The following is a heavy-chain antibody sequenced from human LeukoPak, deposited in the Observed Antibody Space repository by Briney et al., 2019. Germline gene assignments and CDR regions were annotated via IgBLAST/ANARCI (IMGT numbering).Heavy chain of an antibody. J-gene: IGHJ4*02. CDR1: GYTFSGFY. Sequence: GASVKVSCKASGYTFSGFYMHWVRQAPGQGLEWMGRINPHTGGTNYAQKFQGRVTMTRDTSISTAYLELSSLRSEDTAVYYCARGYSGYLLHDYWGQGTLVTVSS. D-gene: IGHD5-12*01. V-gene: IGHV1-2*06. CDR2: INPHTGGT. CDR3: ARGYSGYLLHDY.